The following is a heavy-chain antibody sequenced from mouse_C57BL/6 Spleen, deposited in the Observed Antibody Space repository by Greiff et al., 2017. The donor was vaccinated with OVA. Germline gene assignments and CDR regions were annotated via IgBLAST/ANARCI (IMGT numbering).Heavy chain of an antibody. CDR2: ISYDGSN. CDR1: GYSITSGYY. CDR3: ARGNYGYYAMDY. J-gene: IGHJ4*01. V-gene: IGHV3-6*01. D-gene: IGHD1-1*01. Sequence: DVQLQESGPGLVKPSQSLSLTCSVTGYSITSGYYWNWIRQFPGNKLEWMGYISYDGSNNYKQSLKNRISITRDTSKNQFFLKLNSVTTEDTATYYCARGNYGYYAMDYWGQGTSVTVSS.